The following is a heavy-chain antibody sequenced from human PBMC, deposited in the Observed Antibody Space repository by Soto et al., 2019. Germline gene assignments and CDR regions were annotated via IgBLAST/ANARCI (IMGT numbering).Heavy chain of an antibody. CDR2: ISGSGGST. D-gene: IGHD3-22*01. Sequence: EVQLLESGGGLVQPGGSLRLSCAASGFTFSSYAMSWVRQAPGKGLEWVSAISGSGGSTYYADSVKGRFTISRDNSKNTLYLQMNSLRAEDTAVYYCANHGPSYYYDSSGYFEGTIFDYWGQGTLVTVSS. J-gene: IGHJ4*02. CDR1: GFTFSSYA. CDR3: ANHGPSYYYDSSGYFEGTIFDY. V-gene: IGHV3-23*01.